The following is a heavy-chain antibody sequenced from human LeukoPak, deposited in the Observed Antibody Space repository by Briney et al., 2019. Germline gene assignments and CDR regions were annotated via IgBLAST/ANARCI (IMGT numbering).Heavy chain of an antibody. CDR3: ARGMRIAVAGYWFDP. V-gene: IGHV4-59*01. J-gene: IGHJ5*02. CDR2: VSYAGT. CDR1: GGSIDTFF. D-gene: IGHD6-19*01. Sequence: SETLSLTCTVSGGSIDTFFWTWIRQPPGKGLEWMGYVSYAGTSYNPSLKSRLTISLDTSKTQFFLNLTSVTAADTGVYYCARGMRIAVAGYWFDPWGQGTLVTVSS.